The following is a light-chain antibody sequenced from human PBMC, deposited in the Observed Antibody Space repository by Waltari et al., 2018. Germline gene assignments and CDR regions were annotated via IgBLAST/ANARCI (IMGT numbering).Light chain of an antibody. CDR3: SSYISSSTLEL. V-gene: IGLV2-14*03. CDR1: SSDVGAFNY. CDR2: DVS. Sequence: QAALTQPASVSGSPGQSITISCTGTSSDVGAFNYFSWYQQHPGKAPKRIIFDVSNRPSGVSNRFSGSKSGNTASLTISGLQAEDEADYYCSSYISSSTLELFGGGTSLTVL. J-gene: IGLJ2*01.